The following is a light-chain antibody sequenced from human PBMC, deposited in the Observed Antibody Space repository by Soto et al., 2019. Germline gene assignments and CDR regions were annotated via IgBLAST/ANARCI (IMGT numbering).Light chain of an antibody. J-gene: IGKJ3*01. V-gene: IGKV1-39*01. CDR2: VAS. Sequence: DIQMTQSPSSLSASVGDRVTITCRASQNINDYLNWYRHKPGKSPKLLIYVASSLQGGVPSRFSGVGSGTEFTLTISSLQPEDFATYYCQQSYNTPFTFGPGTKVDIK. CDR1: QNINDY. CDR3: QQSYNTPFT.